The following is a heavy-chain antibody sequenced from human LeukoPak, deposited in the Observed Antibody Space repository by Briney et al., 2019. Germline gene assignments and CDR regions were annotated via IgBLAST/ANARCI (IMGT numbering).Heavy chain of an antibody. CDR1: GGSISSYH. Sequence: SETLSLTCTVSGGSISSYHWSWIRQPPGKGLEWIGYIYYSGSTNYNPPLKSRVTISVDTSKNQFSLKLSSVTAADTAVYYCARDAYGDSRFAHWGQGTLVTVSS. D-gene: IGHD4-17*01. CDR3: ARDAYGDSRFAH. V-gene: IGHV4-59*01. CDR2: IYYSGST. J-gene: IGHJ4*02.